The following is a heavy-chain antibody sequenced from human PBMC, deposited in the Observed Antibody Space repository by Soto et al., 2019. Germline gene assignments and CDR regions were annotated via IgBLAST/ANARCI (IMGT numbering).Heavy chain of an antibody. Sequence: SVKVSCKASGGTFSSYAISWVRQAPGQGLEWMGGIIPIFGTANYAQKFQGRVTITADESTSTAYMELSSLRSEDTAVYYCARGNSGSYSVRVAAFDIWGQGTMVTVSS. CDR1: GGTFSSYA. CDR3: ARGNSGSYSVRVAAFDI. CDR2: IIPIFGTA. D-gene: IGHD1-26*01. V-gene: IGHV1-69*13. J-gene: IGHJ3*02.